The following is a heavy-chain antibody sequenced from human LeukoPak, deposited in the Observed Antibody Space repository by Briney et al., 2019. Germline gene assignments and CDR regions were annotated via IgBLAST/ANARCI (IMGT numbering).Heavy chain of an antibody. V-gene: IGHV4-59*12. D-gene: IGHD6-13*01. CDR1: GGSISTYY. J-gene: IGHJ4*02. CDR2: IYYNGAT. Sequence: SETLSLTCTVSGGSISTYYWSWIRQPPGKGLEWIGYIYYNGATDYNPSLKSRVTISVDTSKNEFSLKLSSVTAADTALYYCARDRPGGSSLDYWGQGTLVTVSS. CDR3: ARDRPGGSSLDY.